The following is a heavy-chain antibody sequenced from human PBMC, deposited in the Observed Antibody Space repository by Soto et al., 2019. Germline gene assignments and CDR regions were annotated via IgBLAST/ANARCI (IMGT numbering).Heavy chain of an antibody. V-gene: IGHV3-74*01. CDR2: INSDGSST. D-gene: IGHD2-15*01. CDR3: ARAGGNYYYYGMDV. CDR1: GFTFSSYW. J-gene: IGHJ6*02. Sequence: PGGSLRLSCAASGFTFSSYWMHWVRQAPGKGLVWVSRINSDGSSTSYADSVKGRFTISRDNAKNTLYLQMNSLRAEGTAVYYCARAGGNYYYYGMDVWGQGTTVTVSS.